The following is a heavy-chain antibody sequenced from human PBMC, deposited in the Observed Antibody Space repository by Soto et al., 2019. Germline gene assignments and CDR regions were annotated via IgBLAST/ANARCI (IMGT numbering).Heavy chain of an antibody. J-gene: IGHJ4*02. CDR2: INWNSGSI. CDR3: AKDGNYDILTGYSPPFDY. CDR1: GFTVSSNY. D-gene: IGHD3-9*01. V-gene: IGHV3-9*01. Sequence: PGGSLRLSCAASGFTVSSNYMTWVRQAPGKGLEWVSGINWNSGSIGYADSVKGRFTISRDNAKNSLYLQMNSLRAEDTALYYCAKDGNYDILTGYSPPFDYWGQGTLVTVSS.